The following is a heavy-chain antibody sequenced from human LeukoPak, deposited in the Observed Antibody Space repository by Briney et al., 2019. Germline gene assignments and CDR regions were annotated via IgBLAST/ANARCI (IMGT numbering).Heavy chain of an antibody. D-gene: IGHD1-26*01. CDR3: AKDRTVGASYWCFDL. J-gene: IGHJ2*01. CDR1: GVTLSSYA. Sequence: GGSLRLSCAASGVTLSSYAMSWARQAPGKGLEWVSGISSSGSGGNTYYADSVKGRFTISRDSSKNTLFLHMNTLRAEDTAIYYCAKDRTVGASYWCFDLWGRGTLVTVSS. V-gene: IGHV3-23*01. CDR2: ISSSGSGGNT.